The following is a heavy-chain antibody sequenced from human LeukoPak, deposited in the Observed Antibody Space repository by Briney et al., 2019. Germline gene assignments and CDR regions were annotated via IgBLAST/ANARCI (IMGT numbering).Heavy chain of an antibody. CDR3: ARDRSWDDSVLYYYYSMDV. D-gene: IGHD3-22*01. CDR1: GFTFINYA. J-gene: IGHJ6*02. CDR2: ISYDGTNK. V-gene: IGHV3-30-3*01. Sequence: GGSLRLSCAASGFTFINYAMHWVRQAPGKGLDWVAVISYDGTNKYYADSVKGRLTISRDNSRNTLYLQMNSLRAEDTAVYFCARDRSWDDSVLYYYYSMDVWGQGTTVTVSS.